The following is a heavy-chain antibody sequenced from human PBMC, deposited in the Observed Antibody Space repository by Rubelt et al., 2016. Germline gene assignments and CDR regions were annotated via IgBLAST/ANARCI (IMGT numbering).Heavy chain of an antibody. CDR2: INHSGST. CDR3: ARGIRAILYYGMDV. Sequence: QVPQQQWGAGLLKPSETLSLICAVYGGSFSGYYWSWIRQPPGKGLEWIGEINHSGSTNYNPSLKRRGTISVDTSTNQFSLKRSSVTAADTAVYYCARGIRAILYYGMDVWGQGTTVTVSS. CDR1: GGSFSGYY. J-gene: IGHJ6*02. V-gene: IGHV4-34*01.